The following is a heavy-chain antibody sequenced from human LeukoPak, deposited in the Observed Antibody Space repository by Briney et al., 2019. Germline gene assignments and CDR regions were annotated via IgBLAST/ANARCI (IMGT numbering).Heavy chain of an antibody. CDR2: ISYDVRDK. D-gene: IGHD1-20*01. Sequence: GGSLRLSCAASGFTFTSYGMHWVRQAPGKGLEWVAVISYDVRDKYYVDSVKGRFTISRDTSKNTLYLRMNSLRAEDTAVYYCAKDRGSGYNWNDVLDYWGQGTLVTVSS. J-gene: IGHJ4*02. CDR3: AKDRGSGYNWNDVLDY. V-gene: IGHV3-30*18. CDR1: GFTFTSYG.